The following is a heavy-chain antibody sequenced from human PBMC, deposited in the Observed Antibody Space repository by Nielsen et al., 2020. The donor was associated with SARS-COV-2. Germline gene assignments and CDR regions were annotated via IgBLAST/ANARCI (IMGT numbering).Heavy chain of an antibody. V-gene: IGHV3-30*18. D-gene: IGHD1-26*01. CDR2: ISYDGSNK. J-gene: IGHJ6*03. CDR3: AKDGPRVNSGSYDYYYYTDV. Sequence: GGSLRLSCAASGFTFSSYGMHWVRQAPGKGLEWVAVISYDGSNKYYADSVKGRFTISRDNSKNTLYLQMNSLRAEDTAVYYCAKDGPRVNSGSYDYYYYTDVWGKGTTVTVSS. CDR1: GFTFSSYG.